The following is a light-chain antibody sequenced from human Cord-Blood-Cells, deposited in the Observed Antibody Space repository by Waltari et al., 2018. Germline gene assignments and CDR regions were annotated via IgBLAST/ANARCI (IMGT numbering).Light chain of an antibody. Sequence: QSPMTQPPSASGSPGQSVTISSTGTSSDVGGYNYLSWYQQHPGKAPKLMIYEVSKRPSGVPDRFSGSKSGNTASLTVSGLQAEDEADYYCSSYAGSNNEVFGGGTKLTVL. CDR2: EVS. J-gene: IGLJ2*01. CDR3: SSYAGSNNEV. CDR1: SSDVGGYNY. V-gene: IGLV2-8*01.